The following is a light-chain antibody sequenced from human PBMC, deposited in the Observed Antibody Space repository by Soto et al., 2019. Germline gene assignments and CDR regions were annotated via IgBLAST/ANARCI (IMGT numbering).Light chain of an antibody. Sequence: EIVLTQSPATLSSFPGDRVTLSCRASQYINTRLAWYQHRPGQAPRLLIYQTSLRAAGIPARFNASGSGTDFTLTIRDVQPDDFATYYCKQYNSYSPTFGQGTKVDIK. CDR3: KQYNSYSPT. J-gene: IGKJ1*01. CDR2: QTS. V-gene: IGKV3-11*01. CDR1: QYINTR.